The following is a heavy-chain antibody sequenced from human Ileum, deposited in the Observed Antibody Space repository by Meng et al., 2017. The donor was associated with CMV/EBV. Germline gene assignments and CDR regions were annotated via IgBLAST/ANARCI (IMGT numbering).Heavy chain of an antibody. D-gene: IGHD5-18*01. Sequence: QVPVVQSGAEMKNPGASVKVCFKTTGYTFTNNIMNWVRQAPGQGLEWMGWINPNSGSTNYAQKFQGRVTMTRDTSISTAYMELNRLTSDDTAMYFCARIIVSRGYSFDYWGQGTLVTVSS. CDR2: INPNSGST. CDR3: ARIIVSRGYSFDY. CDR1: GYTFTNNI. J-gene: IGHJ4*02. V-gene: IGHV1-2*02.